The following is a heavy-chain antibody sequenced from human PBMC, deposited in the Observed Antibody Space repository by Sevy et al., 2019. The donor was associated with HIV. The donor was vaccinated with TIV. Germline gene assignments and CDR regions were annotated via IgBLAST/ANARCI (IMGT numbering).Heavy chain of an antibody. Sequence: GGSLRLSCAASGFTFNTHAMNWVRQAPGKGLEWVSGISATGGGTYYTDSVKGRFTVSRDNSQNTLYLQMNSLRADDTAIYCCAKALNPALESMIEVIFRTLKGFDVWGQGTMVTVSS. J-gene: IGHJ3*01. D-gene: IGHD3-22*01. V-gene: IGHV3-23*01. CDR2: ISATGGGT. CDR1: GFTFNTHA. CDR3: AKALNPALESMIEVIFRTLKGFDV.